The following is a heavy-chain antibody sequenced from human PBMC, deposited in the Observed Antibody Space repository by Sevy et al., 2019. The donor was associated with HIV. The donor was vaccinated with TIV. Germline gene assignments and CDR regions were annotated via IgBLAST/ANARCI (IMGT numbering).Heavy chain of an antibody. D-gene: IGHD2-2*01. J-gene: IGHJ5*02. V-gene: IGHV1-18*01. CDR2: ISAYNGNT. Sequence: ASVKVSCKASGYTFTSYGISWVRQAPGQGLEWMGWISAYNGNTNYAQTLQGRVTMTTDTSTSTAYMELRSLRSDDTAVYYCARDHLPYCSSTSCYLWFDPWGQGTLVTVSS. CDR3: ARDHLPYCSSTSCYLWFDP. CDR1: GYTFTSYG.